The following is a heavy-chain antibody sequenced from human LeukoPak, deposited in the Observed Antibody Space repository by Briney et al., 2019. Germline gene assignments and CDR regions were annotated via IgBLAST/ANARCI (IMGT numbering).Heavy chain of an antibody. D-gene: IGHD3-22*01. CDR3: ARVRSLGSGYYYLGNFDY. CDR2: IYPGDSYT. CDR1: GYRFTSYW. J-gene: IGHJ4*02. V-gene: IGHV5-51*01. Sequence: GASLKISCEGSGYRFTSYWIGWVRPMPGKGLEWMGIIYPGDSYTRYSPSFQGQVTISADKSISTAYLQWSSLKASDTAMYYCARVRSLGSGYYYLGNFDYWGQGTLVTVSS.